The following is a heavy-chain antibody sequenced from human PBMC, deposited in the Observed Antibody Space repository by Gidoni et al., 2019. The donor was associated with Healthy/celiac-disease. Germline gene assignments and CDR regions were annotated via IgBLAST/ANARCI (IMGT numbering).Heavy chain of an antibody. CDR3: ARDGDGYSYGLDFYYYGMDV. CDR1: GSPFICFT. CDR2: ISSSSSYI. J-gene: IGHJ6*02. Sequence: EVQLVESGGGLVKPGGPLSLPCPASGSPFICFTLHGVLQDPGKGLEWVASISSSSSYIYYADSVKGRFTISRDNARNSLYLQMNSLRAEDTAVYYCARDGDGYSYGLDFYYYGMDVWGQGTTVTVSS. D-gene: IGHD5-18*01. V-gene: IGHV3-21*01.